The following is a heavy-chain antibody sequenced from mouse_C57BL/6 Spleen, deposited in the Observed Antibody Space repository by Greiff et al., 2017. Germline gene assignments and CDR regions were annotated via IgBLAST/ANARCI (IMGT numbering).Heavy chain of an antibody. CDR3: ARDYYGDYEGYYAMDY. CDR2: ISDGGSYT. CDR1: GFTFSSYA. D-gene: IGHD2-13*01. J-gene: IGHJ4*01. Sequence: EVNVVESGGGLVKPGGSLKLSCAASGFTFSSYAMSWVRQTPEKRLEWVATISDGGSYTYYPDNVKGRFTISRDNAKNNLYLQRSHLKYVDTAMYYGARDYYGDYEGYYAMDYWGQGTSVTVSS. V-gene: IGHV5-4*03.